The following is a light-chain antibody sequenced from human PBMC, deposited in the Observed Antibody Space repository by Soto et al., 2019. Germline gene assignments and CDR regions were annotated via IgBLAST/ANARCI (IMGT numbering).Light chain of an antibody. V-gene: IGKV3-20*01. J-gene: IGKJ2*01. CDR2: DAS. CDR3: RQYGSSPYT. CDR1: QSVSSSY. Sequence: EIVLTQSPGTRSLSPGERATLSCRASQSVSSSYLAWYQQKPGQAPRLLIYDASSRATGIPDRFSGSGSGTDLTLTISRLEPEDFAVYFCRQYGSSPYTFGQGTKLEIK.